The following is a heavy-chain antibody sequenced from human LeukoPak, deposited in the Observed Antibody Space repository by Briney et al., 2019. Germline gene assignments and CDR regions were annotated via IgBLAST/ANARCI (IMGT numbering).Heavy chain of an antibody. J-gene: IGHJ4*02. V-gene: IGHV3-9*01. D-gene: IGHD6-13*01. CDR2: ISWNSGSI. CDR3: AKDLTAAGKGPADY. Sequence: GRSLRLSCAASGFTFDDYAMHWVRQAPGKGLEWVSGISWNSGSIGYADPVKGRFTISRDNAKNSLYLQMNSLRAEDTALYYCAKDLTAAGKGPADYWGQGTLVTVSS. CDR1: GFTFDDYA.